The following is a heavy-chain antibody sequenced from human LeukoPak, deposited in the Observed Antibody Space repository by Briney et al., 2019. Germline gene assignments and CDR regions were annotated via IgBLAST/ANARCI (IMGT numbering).Heavy chain of an antibody. CDR2: IYYIGST. CDR1: GYSISSGYY. V-gene: IGHV4-38-2*02. J-gene: IGHJ3*02. CDR3: ARHGPTYYQKAFDI. D-gene: IGHD2-2*01. Sequence: SETLSLTCTVSGYSISSGYYWGWIRQPPGKGLEWIGHIYYIGSTNYNPSLRSRVTISVDTSKNQFSLKLSSVTAADTAVYYCARHGPTYYQKAFDIWGQGTIVTVSS.